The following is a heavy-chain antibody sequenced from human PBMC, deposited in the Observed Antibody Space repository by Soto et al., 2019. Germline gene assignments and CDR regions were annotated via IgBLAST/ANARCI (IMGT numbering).Heavy chain of an antibody. CDR1: GYTFTSYD. D-gene: IGHD3-10*01. CDR3: ARGDYYGSGSYSDYYYYMDV. V-gene: IGHV1-8*01. J-gene: IGHJ6*03. Sequence: GASVKVSCKASGYTFTSYDINWARQATGQGLEWMGWMNPNSGNTGYAQKFQGRVTMTRNTSISTAYMELSSLRSEDTAVYYCARGDYYGSGSYSDYYYYMDVWGKGTTVTVSS. CDR2: MNPNSGNT.